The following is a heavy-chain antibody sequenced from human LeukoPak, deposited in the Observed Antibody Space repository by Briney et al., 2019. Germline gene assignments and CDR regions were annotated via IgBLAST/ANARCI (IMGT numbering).Heavy chain of an antibody. V-gene: IGHV3-23*01. D-gene: IGHD4-11*01. CDR2: ITGGGRTT. Sequence: PGGSLRLSCAGSGLKFSNYAMSWVRQVPGKGLEWLSAITGGGRTTRYADSVKGRFTISRDNSKNTLYLQMNGLRVEDTAIYYCAKDRSNVYDYYYMDVWGEGNTVTVSS. J-gene: IGHJ6*03. CDR1: GLKFSNYA. CDR3: AKDRSNVYDYYYMDV.